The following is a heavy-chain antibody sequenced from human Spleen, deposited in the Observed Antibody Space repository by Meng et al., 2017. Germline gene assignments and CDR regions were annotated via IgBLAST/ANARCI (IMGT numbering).Heavy chain of an antibody. CDR1: GGSISSGGYY. CDR3: ARSAYAINNWFDP. V-gene: IGHV4-31*01. Sequence: QGQPRASGPGLVKPSQTLSLTCTVSGGSISSGGYYWSWIRQHPGKGLEWIGYIYYSGSTYYNPSLKSLVTISVDTSKNQFSLKLSSVTAADTAVYYCARSAYAINNWFDPWGQGTLVTVSS. D-gene: IGHD3-9*01. CDR2: IYYSGST. J-gene: IGHJ5*02.